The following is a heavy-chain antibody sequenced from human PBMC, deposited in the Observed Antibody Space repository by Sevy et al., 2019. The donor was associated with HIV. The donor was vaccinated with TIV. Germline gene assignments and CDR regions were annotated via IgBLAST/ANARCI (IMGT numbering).Heavy chain of an antibody. D-gene: IGHD5-12*01. Sequence: GGSLRLSCAASGFTFSNYNMIWVRQAPGKGLEWASYISSSSNTIYYADSVKGRFTISRDNDKNSLYLEMNSLRAEDTAVYYCAREGGYSDQGMDVWGLGTTVTVSS. J-gene: IGHJ6*02. V-gene: IGHV3-48*01. CDR2: ISSSSNTI. CDR1: GFTFSNYN. CDR3: AREGGYSDQGMDV.